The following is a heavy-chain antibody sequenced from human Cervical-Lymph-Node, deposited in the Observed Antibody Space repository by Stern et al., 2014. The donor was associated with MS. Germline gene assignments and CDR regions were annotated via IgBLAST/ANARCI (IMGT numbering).Heavy chain of an antibody. CDR3: TRPLNCTNGVCLDY. V-gene: IGHV3-73*01. J-gene: IGHJ4*02. CDR2: VRSKANNYAT. D-gene: IGHD2-8*01. Sequence: VQLVESGGGLVQPGGSLKLSCAASGFTFSGSAIHWVRQASGKGLEWIGRVRSKANNYATGYAAAVTGRFTISRDDSSSTAYLQMHSLKTEDTAVYYCTRPLNCTNGVCLDYWGQGTLVTVSS. CDR1: GFTFSGSA.